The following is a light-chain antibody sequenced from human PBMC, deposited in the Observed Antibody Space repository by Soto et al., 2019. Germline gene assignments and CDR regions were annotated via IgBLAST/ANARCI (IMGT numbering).Light chain of an antibody. CDR2: GPS. CDR3: HQYASYPQT. J-gene: IGKJ1*01. Sequence: EIVLTQSPDTLSLSPGERATLSCRASQSVAKNYLAWYQQEPGQAPRLLIYGPSSRATGIPDRFSGSGSGKDFTLTISRLEPEDFAVYYCHQYASYPQTFGQGTKVEIK. CDR1: QSVAKNY. V-gene: IGKV3-20*01.